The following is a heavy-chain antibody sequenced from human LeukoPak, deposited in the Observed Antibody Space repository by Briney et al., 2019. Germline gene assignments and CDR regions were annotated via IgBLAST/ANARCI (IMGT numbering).Heavy chain of an antibody. J-gene: IGHJ4*02. Sequence: QSGGSLRLSCAASGFTFSNYWMHWVRQAPGKGLVWVSRISTDASSTAYADSVKGRFTISRDNAKDTLYLQMSSLRAEDTAVYYCTGHHQAYSRTYWGQGTLVTVSS. CDR3: TGHHQAYSRTY. D-gene: IGHD6-13*01. CDR1: GFTFSNYW. V-gene: IGHV3-74*01. CDR2: ISTDASST.